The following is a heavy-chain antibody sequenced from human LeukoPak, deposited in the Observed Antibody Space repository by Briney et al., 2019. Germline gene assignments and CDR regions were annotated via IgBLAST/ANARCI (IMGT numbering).Heavy chain of an antibody. CDR1: GYTSTGYY. CDR3: ARGKYCSSTSCSPFDAFDI. CDR2: INPNSGGT. Sequence: ASVKVSCKASGYTSTGYYMHWVRQAPGQGLEWMGWINPNSGGTNYAQKFQGRVTMTRDTSISTAYMELSRLRSDDTAVYYCARGKYCSSTSCSPFDAFDIWGQGTMVTVSS. V-gene: IGHV1-2*02. J-gene: IGHJ3*02. D-gene: IGHD2-2*01.